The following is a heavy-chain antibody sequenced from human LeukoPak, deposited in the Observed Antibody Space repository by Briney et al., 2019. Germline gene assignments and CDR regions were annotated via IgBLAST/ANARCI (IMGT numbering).Heavy chain of an antibody. CDR1: GGSISSSNW. J-gene: IGHJ4*02. CDR2: IYHSGSI. V-gene: IGHV4-4*02. D-gene: IGHD5-12*01. Sequence: SGTLSLTCAVSGGSISSSNWWSWVRQPPGKGLEWIGEIYHSGSINYNPSLKSRVTMSVDKSKKQYSLKLSSVTAADTAVYYCARDPGGYSGYGRGYYFDFWGQGTLVTVSS. CDR3: ARDPGGYSGYGRGYYFDF.